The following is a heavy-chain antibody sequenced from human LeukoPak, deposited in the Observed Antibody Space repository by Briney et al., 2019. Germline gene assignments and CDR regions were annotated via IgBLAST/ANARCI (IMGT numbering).Heavy chain of an antibody. CDR1: GFTFSIYA. CDR2: ISGSGGST. J-gene: IGHJ4*02. V-gene: IGHV3-23*01. Sequence: GGSLRLSCAASGFTFSIYAMSWVRQAPGKGLEWVSAISGSGGSTYYADSVKGRFTISGDNSKNTLYLQMNSLRAEDTAVYYCAKATYYDFWSGYYTTYFDYWGQGTLVTVSS. D-gene: IGHD3-3*01. CDR3: AKATYYDFWSGYYTTYFDY.